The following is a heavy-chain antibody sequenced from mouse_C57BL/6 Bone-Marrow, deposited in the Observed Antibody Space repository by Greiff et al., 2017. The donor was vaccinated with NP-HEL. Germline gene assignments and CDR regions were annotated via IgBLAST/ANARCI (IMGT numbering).Heavy chain of an antibody. D-gene: IGHD1-1*01. Sequence: EVHLVESGGGLVQPGGSLSLSCAASGFTFTDYYMSWVRQPPGKALEWLGFIRNKANGYTTEYSASVKGRFTISRDNSQSILYLQMNALRAEDSATYYCARRSSSSYYFDYWGQGTTLTVSS. CDR3: ARRSSSSYYFDY. J-gene: IGHJ2*01. CDR2: IRNKANGYTT. CDR1: GFTFTDYY. V-gene: IGHV7-3*01.